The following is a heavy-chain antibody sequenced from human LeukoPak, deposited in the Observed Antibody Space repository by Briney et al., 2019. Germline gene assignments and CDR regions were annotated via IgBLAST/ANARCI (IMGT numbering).Heavy chain of an antibody. J-gene: IGHJ5*02. Sequence: SETLSLTCTVSGGSISSYYWSWIRQPPGKGLEWIGYIYYSGSTNYNPSLKSRVTISVDTSKNQFSLKLSSVTAADTAVYYCARDPRRRYDYVWGSYREEGPFNWFDPWGQGTLVTVSS. V-gene: IGHV4-59*01. CDR2: IYYSGST. CDR3: ARDPRRRYDYVWGSYREEGPFNWFDP. D-gene: IGHD3-16*02. CDR1: GGSISSYY.